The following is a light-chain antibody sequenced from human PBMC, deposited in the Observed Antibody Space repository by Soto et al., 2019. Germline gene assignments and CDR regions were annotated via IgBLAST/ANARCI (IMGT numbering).Light chain of an antibody. V-gene: IGKV3-15*01. CDR1: QSVSSN. J-gene: IGKJ1*01. CDR3: QQYNNWPTWT. CDR2: GAS. Sequence: EIVMTNSPATLSVTHGERATLSCRASQSVSSNLAWYQQKPGQAPRLLIYGASTRATGIPARFSGSGSGTEFTLTISSLQSEDFAVYCCQQYNNWPTWTFGQGTKVDIK.